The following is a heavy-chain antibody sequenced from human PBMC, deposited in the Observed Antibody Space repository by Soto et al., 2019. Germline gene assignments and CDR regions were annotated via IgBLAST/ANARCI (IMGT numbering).Heavy chain of an antibody. Sequence: ESGGGVVQPGRSLRLSCAASGFTFSGYGMHWVCQAPGKGLEWVAITRHDGSNTYYADSVRGRFTISRDNSKKTLYLQMDSLRAEDTAVYYCARDGVGATTFFGYFDYWGQGTLVTVSS. CDR1: GFTFSGYG. CDR3: ARDGVGATTFFGYFDY. CDR2: TRHDGSNT. V-gene: IGHV3-33*01. J-gene: IGHJ4*02. D-gene: IGHD1-26*01.